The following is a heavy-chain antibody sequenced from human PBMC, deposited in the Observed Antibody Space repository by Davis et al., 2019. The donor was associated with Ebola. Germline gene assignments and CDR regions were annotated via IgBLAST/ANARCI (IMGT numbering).Heavy chain of an antibody. CDR1: GFTFSSYS. V-gene: IGHV3-48*02. CDR2: ISSSSSTI. CDR3: AREDGTYYYYGMDV. D-gene: IGHD6-6*01. Sequence: GESLKISCAASGFTFSSYSMNWVRQAPGKGLEWVSYISSSSSTIYYADSVKGRFTISRDNAKNSLYLQMNSLRDEDTAVYYCAREDGTYYYYGMDVWGQGTTVTVSS. J-gene: IGHJ6*02.